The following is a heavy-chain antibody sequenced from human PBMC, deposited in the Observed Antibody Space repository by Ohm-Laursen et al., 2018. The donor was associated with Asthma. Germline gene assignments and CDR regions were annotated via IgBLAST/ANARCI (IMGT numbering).Heavy chain of an antibody. Sequence: GSLRLSCTASGFTFSSYGMNWVRQAPGKGLEWVSSISSSSSYIYYADSVKGRFTISRDNAKNSLYLQMNSLRAEDTAVYYCAIWTYYYDSSGYRYYFDYWGQGTLVTVSS. V-gene: IGHV3-21*01. D-gene: IGHD3-22*01. CDR3: AIWTYYYDSSGYRYYFDY. CDR1: GFTFSSYG. J-gene: IGHJ4*02. CDR2: ISSSSSYI.